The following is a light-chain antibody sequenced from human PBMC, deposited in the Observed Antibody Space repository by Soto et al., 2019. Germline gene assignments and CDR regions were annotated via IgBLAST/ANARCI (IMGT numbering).Light chain of an antibody. CDR1: RSNIGAGYD. CDR2: GNT. V-gene: IGLV1-40*01. Sequence: QSVLTQPPSLSGAPGQRVTISCTGSRSNIGAGYDVHWYQQLPGSAPKLLIYGNTNRPSGVPDRFSGSKSGTSASLAITGLRAEDEADYYCQSYDSSLSGTWVFGGGTKLTVL. J-gene: IGLJ3*02. CDR3: QSYDSSLSGTWV.